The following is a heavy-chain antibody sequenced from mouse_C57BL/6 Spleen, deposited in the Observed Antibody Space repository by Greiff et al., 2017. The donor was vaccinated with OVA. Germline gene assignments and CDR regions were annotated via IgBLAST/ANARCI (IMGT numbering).Heavy chain of an antibody. J-gene: IGHJ4*01. V-gene: IGHV14-3*01. CDR1: GFNIKNTY. CDR3: APTVVAPYYAMDY. Sequence: VQLQQSVAELVRPGASVKLSCTASGFNIKNTYMHWVKQRPEPGLEWIGRIDPANGNTKYAPKFQGKATITADTSSNTAYLQLSSLTSEDPAIYYCAPTVVAPYYAMDYWGQGTSVTVSS. CDR2: IDPANGNT. D-gene: IGHD1-1*01.